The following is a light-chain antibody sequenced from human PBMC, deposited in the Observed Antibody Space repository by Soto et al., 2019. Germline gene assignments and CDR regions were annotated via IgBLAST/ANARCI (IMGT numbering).Light chain of an antibody. J-gene: IGKJ1*01. CDR2: DAS. CDR3: QQYRSWPRT. CDR1: QTVRNNY. V-gene: IGKV3-20*01. Sequence: EFVLTQSPGTLSLSPGERATLSFRASQTVRNNYLAWYQQKPGQAPRLLIYDASSRATGIPDRFSGGGSGTDFTLTISRLEPEDFAVYYCQQYRSWPRTFGQGTKVDI.